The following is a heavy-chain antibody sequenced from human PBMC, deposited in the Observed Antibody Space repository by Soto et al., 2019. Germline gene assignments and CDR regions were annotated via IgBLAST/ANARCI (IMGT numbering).Heavy chain of an antibody. V-gene: IGHV3-30*18. CDR3: AKDHLKELVRGWFDP. CDR2: ILYDGSKQ. Sequence: QVQLVESVVCVFQPWGSLRLCCAASVFSFTNYGIHWVRQAPGRGLEWVAVILYDGSKQYYADSVKGRFTISRDNPKNTLYLQMNSLRAEDTAVYYCAKDHLKELVRGWFDPWGQGTLVIVSS. D-gene: IGHD3-10*01. CDR1: VFSFTNYG. J-gene: IGHJ5*02.